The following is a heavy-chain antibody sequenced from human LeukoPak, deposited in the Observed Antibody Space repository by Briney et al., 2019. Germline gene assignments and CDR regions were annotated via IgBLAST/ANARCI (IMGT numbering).Heavy chain of an antibody. CDR1: GLTFSDYS. D-gene: IGHD2-2*01. J-gene: IGHJ6*03. V-gene: IGHV3-21*01. CDR3: ARLLIVVEPTAPFSTSYYIAV. Sequence: PGGSLRLSCIASGLTFSDYSITWVRQAPGKGLEWVSSISSRSNYIHYADSVKGRFTVSRDNAGNSLYLQMNSLRAGDTAVYYCARLLIVVEPTAPFSTSYYIAVWGQGTAVTVSS. CDR2: ISSRSNYI.